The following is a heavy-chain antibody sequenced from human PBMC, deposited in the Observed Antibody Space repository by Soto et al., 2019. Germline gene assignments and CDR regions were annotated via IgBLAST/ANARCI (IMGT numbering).Heavy chain of an antibody. J-gene: IGHJ4*02. D-gene: IGHD5-18*01. CDR1: GASIISGEHY. V-gene: IGHV4-30-4*01. CDR2: IYNTGST. CDR3: ASSTYSYYVDY. Sequence: SETLSLTCTVSGASIISGEHYWSWIRQAPGKGLEWIGYIYNTGSTDYSPSLAGRVVMSADASKNQFSLTLSSVTAADTAVYYCASSTYSYYVDYWGQGTLVTVSS.